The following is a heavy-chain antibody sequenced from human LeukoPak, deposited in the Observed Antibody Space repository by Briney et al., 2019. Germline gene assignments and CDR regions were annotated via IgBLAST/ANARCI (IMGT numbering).Heavy chain of an antibody. CDR3: ARDEVAERDFDY. CDR1: GYTFTSFG. Sequence: ASVKVSCKASGYTFTSFGISWVRQAPGQGLEWMGWISTYNGNTNYAQKFQGRVTMTTDTSTHTAYMELRSLRSDDTAVYYCARDEVAERDFDYWGQGTLVTVSS. V-gene: IGHV1-18*01. D-gene: IGHD2-15*01. J-gene: IGHJ4*02. CDR2: ISTYNGNT.